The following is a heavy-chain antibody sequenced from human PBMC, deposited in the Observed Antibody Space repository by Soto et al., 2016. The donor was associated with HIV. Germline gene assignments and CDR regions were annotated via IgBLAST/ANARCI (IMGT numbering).Heavy chain of an antibody. CDR3: VREELWGAEKHYNFDQ. D-gene: IGHD3-16*01. CDR1: GFTFRTYW. CDR2: ISSDGTTT. J-gene: IGHJ4*02. Sequence: EVLLVESGGDLVQPGGSLRLSCAASGFTFRTYWMHWVRQGTGKGLVWVSRISSDGTTTTYADSVKGRFTISRDNAKNTVYLQMNSLRAEDTAVYYCVREELWGAEKHYNFDQWGQGTLVTVSS. V-gene: IGHV3-74*01.